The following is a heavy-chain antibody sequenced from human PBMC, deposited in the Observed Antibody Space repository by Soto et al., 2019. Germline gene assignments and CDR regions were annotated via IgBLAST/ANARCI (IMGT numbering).Heavy chain of an antibody. CDR1: GFTFSSYG. D-gene: IGHD3-9*01. CDR2: ISYHGSNK. Sequence: QVQLVESGGGVVQPGRSLRLSCAASGFTFSSYGMHWVRQAPGKGLECVARISYHGSNKNYADSLKGRFTISRYNSNNTLYLKMNSLRAGYTAVYYCAKVVTMCCLVIIHQYFDLWGRGTLGTVSS. V-gene: IGHV3-30*18. J-gene: IGHJ2*01. CDR3: AKVVTMCCLVIIHQYFDL.